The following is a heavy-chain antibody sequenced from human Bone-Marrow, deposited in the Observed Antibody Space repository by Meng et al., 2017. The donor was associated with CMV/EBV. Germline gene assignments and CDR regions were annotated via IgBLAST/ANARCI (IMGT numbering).Heavy chain of an antibody. Sequence: SETLSLTCTVSGGSTSSSSYYWGWIRQPPGKGLEWIGSIYYSGSTYYNLSLKSRVTISVDTSKDQFSLKLISVTAADTAVYYCASVPGYCSSTSCLNWFDPWGKGTLVTVSS. D-gene: IGHD2-2*01. CDR1: GGSTSSSSYY. V-gene: IGHV4-39*07. CDR2: IYYSGST. J-gene: IGHJ5*02. CDR3: ASVPGYCSSTSCLNWFDP.